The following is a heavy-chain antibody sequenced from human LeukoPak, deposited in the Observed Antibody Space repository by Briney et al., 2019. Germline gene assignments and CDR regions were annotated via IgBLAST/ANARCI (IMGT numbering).Heavy chain of an antibody. V-gene: IGHV3-74*01. CDR2: INTDESNA. Sequence: QAGGSLRLSCAASGFTFSNYLMHWVRRAPGKGLVWVSRINTDESNAYADSVKGRFTISRDNAKNTLYLQMNSLRAEDTAVYFCGRGGDGINVWGQGTTVIVSS. J-gene: IGHJ3*01. CDR3: GRGGDGINV. CDR1: GFTFSNYL.